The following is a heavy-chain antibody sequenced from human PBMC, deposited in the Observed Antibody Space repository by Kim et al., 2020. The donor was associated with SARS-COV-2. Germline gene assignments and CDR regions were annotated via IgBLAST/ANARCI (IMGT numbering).Heavy chain of an antibody. CDR3: SRGIERIIMSLVVMI. CDR1: GGSFSDYY. CDR2: INHSGSI. D-gene: IGHD3-22*01. V-gene: IGHV4-34*01. Sequence: SETLSLTCAVYGGSFSDYYWTWIRQSPGKGLEWIGEINHSGSINYNPSLRSRVTMSVDTSKNQFSLRLSSVTAADTAIYFCSRGIERIIMSLVVMIW. J-gene: IGHJ3*02.